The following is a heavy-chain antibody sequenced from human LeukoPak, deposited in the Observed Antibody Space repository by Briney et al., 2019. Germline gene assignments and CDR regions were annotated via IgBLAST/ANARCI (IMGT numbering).Heavy chain of an antibody. Sequence: GGSLRLSCTASGFSFGSYGMHWVRQAPGEGLEWVALIWYDGSNKDYADSVKGRFTISRDDAKNSLYLQMNSLRAEDTAVYYCASARSAVASAYYYYYGMDVWGQGTTVTVSS. D-gene: IGHD6-19*01. CDR2: IWYDGSNK. J-gene: IGHJ6*02. CDR3: ASARSAVASAYYYYYGMDV. V-gene: IGHV3-33*03. CDR1: GFSFGSYG.